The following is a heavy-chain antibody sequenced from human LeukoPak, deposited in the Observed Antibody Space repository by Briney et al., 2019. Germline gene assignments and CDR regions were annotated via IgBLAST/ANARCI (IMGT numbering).Heavy chain of an antibody. CDR1: GFTFSRYS. CDR2: ISRSSSTI. J-gene: IGHJ4*02. CDR3: ARDGGATMVRGVATYDS. Sequence: GGSLRLSCAASGFTFSRYSMNWVRQAPGKGLEWVSYISRSSSTIHYADSVKGRFTISRDNAKSSLFLQMNSLRVEDTAVYYCARDGGATMVRGVATYDSWGQGTLVTVSS. D-gene: IGHD3-10*01. V-gene: IGHV3-48*04.